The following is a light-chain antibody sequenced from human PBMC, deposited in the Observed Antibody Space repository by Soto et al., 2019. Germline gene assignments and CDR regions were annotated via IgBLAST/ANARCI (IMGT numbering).Light chain of an antibody. CDR1: QDIRHD. CDR2: AAS. Sequence: IQMTQSPSSLSASVGDRVTITCRASQDIRHDLGWYQQKPGKAPKLLIYAASTLQSGVPPRFSGSGSGTDFTLAISSLQPEDSATYYCLQDINYPWTFGQGTKVDIK. V-gene: IGKV1-6*01. J-gene: IGKJ1*01. CDR3: LQDINYPWT.